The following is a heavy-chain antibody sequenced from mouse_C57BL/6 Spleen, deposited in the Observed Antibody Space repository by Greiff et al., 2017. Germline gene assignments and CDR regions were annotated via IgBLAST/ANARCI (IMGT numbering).Heavy chain of an antibody. Sequence: DVKLVESGGGLVKPGGSLKLSCAASGFTFSDYGMHWVRQAPEKGLEWVAYISSGSSTIYYADTGKGRFTISRDNAKNTLFLQMTSLRSEDTAMYYCATMVTTRGSFAYWGQGTLVTVSA. D-gene: IGHD2-2*01. J-gene: IGHJ3*01. V-gene: IGHV5-17*01. CDR2: ISSGSSTI. CDR3: ATMVTTRGSFAY. CDR1: GFTFSDYG.